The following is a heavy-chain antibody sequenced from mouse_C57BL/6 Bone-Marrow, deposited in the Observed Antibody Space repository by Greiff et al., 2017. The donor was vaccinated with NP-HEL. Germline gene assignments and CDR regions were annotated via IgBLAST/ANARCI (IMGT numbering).Heavy chain of an antibody. CDR1: GFTFSDYY. J-gene: IGHJ2*01. CDR2: INYDGSST. V-gene: IGHV5-16*01. Sequence: VESEGGLVQPGSSMKLSCTASGFTFSDYYMAWVRQVPEKGLEWVANINYDGSSTYYLDSLKSRFIISRDNAKNILYLQMSSLKSEDTATYYCARVSTHPYYFDYWGQGTTLTVSS. CDR3: ARVSTHPYYFDY.